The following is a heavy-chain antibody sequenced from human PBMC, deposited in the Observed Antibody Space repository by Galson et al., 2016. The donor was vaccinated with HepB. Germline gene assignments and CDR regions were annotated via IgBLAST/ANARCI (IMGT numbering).Heavy chain of an antibody. CDR3: ARTGYGSSGFFFDY. CDR1: GGSINTGAYY. J-gene: IGHJ4*02. V-gene: IGHV4-31*03. D-gene: IGHD6-13*01. CDR2: IYFSGNA. Sequence: TLSLTCTVSGGSINTGAYYWSWIRQHPGEGLEWIGSIYFSGNANYNPSLKSRVTISVDTSKNQFSLKLNSMTAADTAVYYCARTGYGSSGFFFDYWGLGTLVTVPS.